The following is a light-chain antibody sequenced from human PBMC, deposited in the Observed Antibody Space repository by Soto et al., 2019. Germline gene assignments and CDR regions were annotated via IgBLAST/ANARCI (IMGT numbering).Light chain of an antibody. V-gene: IGKV3-15*01. Sequence: EIVMTQSPATLSVSPGERATLSCRASQSVSSNLAWYQQNPGQAPRLLIYGASTRSTGIPGRFSGSGSGTEFTLTITSLQSADFAVYYFQQYKNWPRTFGQGTKVEIK. J-gene: IGKJ1*01. CDR3: QQYKNWPRT. CDR2: GAS. CDR1: QSVSSN.